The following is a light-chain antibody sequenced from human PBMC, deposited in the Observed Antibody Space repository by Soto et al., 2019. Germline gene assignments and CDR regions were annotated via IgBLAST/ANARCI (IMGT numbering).Light chain of an antibody. V-gene: IGKV3-15*01. CDR2: GAS. J-gene: IGKJ1*01. CDR1: QSVSSN. CDR3: HQYNNWPPWT. Sequence: EIVMTQSPATLSVSPGERATLSCRASQSVSSNLAWYQQKPGQAPRLLIYGASTRATGIPARFSGSGSGTEITLTISSLQSEDFAVYYCHQYNNWPPWTFGQGTKVDIK.